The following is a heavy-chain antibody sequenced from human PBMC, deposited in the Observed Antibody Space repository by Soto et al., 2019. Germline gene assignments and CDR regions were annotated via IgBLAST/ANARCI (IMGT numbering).Heavy chain of an antibody. J-gene: IGHJ4*02. CDR1: GGTFSSYA. Sequence: ASVKVSCKASGGTFSSYAISWVRQAPGQGLEWMGGIIPIFGTANYVQKFQVRVTITADESTSTDYMELRSLRSEDTAVYYCARHLGYYYDSSGYGFDYWGQGTLVTVSS. CDR3: ARHLGYYYDSSGYGFDY. V-gene: IGHV1-69*13. D-gene: IGHD3-22*01. CDR2: IIPIFGTA.